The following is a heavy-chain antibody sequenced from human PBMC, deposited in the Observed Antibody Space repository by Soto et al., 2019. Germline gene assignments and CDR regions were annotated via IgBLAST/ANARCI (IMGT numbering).Heavy chain of an antibody. J-gene: IGHJ6*02. CDR1: GDSVSSNSAA. V-gene: IGHV6-1*01. CDR3: ARDRWIAAAGDYYYYGMDV. D-gene: IGHD6-13*01. CDR2: TYYRSKWYN. Sequence: SQTLSLTCAISGDSVSSNSAAWNWIRQSPSRGLEWLGRTYYRSKWYNDYAVSVKSRITINPDTSKNQFSLQLNSVTPEDTAVYYCARDRWIAAAGDYYYYGMDVWGQGTTVTVSS.